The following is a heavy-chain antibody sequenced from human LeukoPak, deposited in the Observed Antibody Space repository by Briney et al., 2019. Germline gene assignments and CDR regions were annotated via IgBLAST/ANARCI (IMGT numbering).Heavy chain of an antibody. Sequence: ASVKVSCKASGYTFTSDGISWVRQAPGQGLEWMGWISAYNGNTNYAQKLQGRVTMTTDTSTSTAYMELRSLRSDDTAVYYCARVSVRYDSSGLFDYWGQGTLVTVSS. J-gene: IGHJ4*02. CDR1: GYTFTSDG. V-gene: IGHV1-18*01. CDR3: ARVSVRYDSSGLFDY. D-gene: IGHD3-22*01. CDR2: ISAYNGNT.